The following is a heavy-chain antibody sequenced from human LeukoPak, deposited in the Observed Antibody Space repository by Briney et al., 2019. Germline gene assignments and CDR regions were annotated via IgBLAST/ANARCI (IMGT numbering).Heavy chain of an antibody. CDR3: ARVGSLYSSSWYRNYYYYYMDV. J-gene: IGHJ6*03. D-gene: IGHD6-13*01. Sequence: ASVKVSCKASGYTFTSYGISWVRQAPGQGLEWMGWISAYNGNTNYAQKPQGRVTMTTDTSTSTAYMELRSLRSDDTAAYYCARVGSLYSSSWYRNYYYYYMDVWGKGTTVTVSS. V-gene: IGHV1-18*01. CDR2: ISAYNGNT. CDR1: GYTFTSYG.